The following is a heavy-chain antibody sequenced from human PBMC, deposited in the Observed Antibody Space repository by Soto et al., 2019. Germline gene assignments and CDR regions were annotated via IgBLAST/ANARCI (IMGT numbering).Heavy chain of an antibody. Sequence: QLQLQESGSGLVKPSQTLSLTCAVSGGSISSGGNSWSWIRQPPGKGLEWIGYIYHSGSTYYNPSLKSRVTISVDRSKNQFSLTLSSVTAADTAVYYCARARGLGAVAVDYWGQGTLVTVSS. D-gene: IGHD6-19*01. CDR3: ARARGLGAVAVDY. J-gene: IGHJ4*02. CDR2: IYHSGST. CDR1: GGSISSGGNS. V-gene: IGHV4-30-2*01.